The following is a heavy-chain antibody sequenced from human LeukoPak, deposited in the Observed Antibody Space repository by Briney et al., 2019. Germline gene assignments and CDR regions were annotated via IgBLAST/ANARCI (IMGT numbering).Heavy chain of an antibody. J-gene: IGHJ4*02. D-gene: IGHD4-23*01. V-gene: IGHV3-30*18. CDR3: ANLNGGRGDIFDY. CDR2: ISYDGSNK. CDR1: GFTFSSYG. Sequence: PGGSLRLSCAASGFTFSSYGMHWVRQAPGKGLEWVAVISYDGSNKYYADSVKGRFTISRDNSKNTLYLQMNSLRAEDTAVYYCANLNGGRGDIFDYWGQGTLVTVSS.